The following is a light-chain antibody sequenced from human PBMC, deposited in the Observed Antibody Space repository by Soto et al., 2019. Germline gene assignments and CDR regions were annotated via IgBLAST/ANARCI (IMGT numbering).Light chain of an antibody. CDR3: QYYGSSPLYT. Sequence: EIVLTQSPGTLSLSPGERATLSCRTSQSVSSRYLAWYQQKPGQAPRRLIYGASSRATGIPDRFSGSGSGIDFTLIISRLEPEDFAVYYCQYYGSSPLYTFGQGTKLDI. V-gene: IGKV3-20*01. CDR1: QSVSSRY. J-gene: IGKJ2*01. CDR2: GAS.